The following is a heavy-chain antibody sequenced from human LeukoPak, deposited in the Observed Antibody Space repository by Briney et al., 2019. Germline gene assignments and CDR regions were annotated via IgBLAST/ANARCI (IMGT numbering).Heavy chain of an antibody. Sequence: SVKVSCKASGGTFSSYAISWVRQAPGQGLEWMGGIIPIFGTANYAQKFQGRVTITTDESTSTAYMELSSLRSEDTAVYYCARDQSGGGNSGYYYYYYMDVWGKGTTVTVSS. D-gene: IGHD4-23*01. CDR3: ARDQSGGGNSGYYYYYYMDV. CDR2: IIPIFGTA. CDR1: GGTFSSYA. J-gene: IGHJ6*03. V-gene: IGHV1-69*05.